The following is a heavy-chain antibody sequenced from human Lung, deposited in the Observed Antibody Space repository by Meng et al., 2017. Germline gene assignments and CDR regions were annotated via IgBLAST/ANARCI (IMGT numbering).Heavy chain of an antibody. Sequence: LPWGAGLLDPSETLSLPCVVFGVSFSYYYWSWIRQPPGKGLEWIGEINHSGSTNYNPSLESRATISVDTSQNNLSLKLSSVTAADSAVYYCARGPTTMAHDFDYWGQGTLVTVSS. CDR3: ARGPTTMAHDFDY. D-gene: IGHD4-11*01. CDR1: GVSFSYYY. J-gene: IGHJ4*02. CDR2: INHSGST. V-gene: IGHV4-34*01.